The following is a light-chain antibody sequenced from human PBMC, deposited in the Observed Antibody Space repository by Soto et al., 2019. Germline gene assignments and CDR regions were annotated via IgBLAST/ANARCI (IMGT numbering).Light chain of an antibody. CDR2: DVS. CDR1: SSDVGGYNC. J-gene: IGLJ2*01. Sequence: QSALTQPRSVSGSPGQSVTISCTGTSSDVGGYNCVPWYQQHPGKAPKFIIYDVSQRPSGVPDRFSGSKSGNTASLTISGLQAEDEADYYCCSYAGSSTFGVFGGGTKVTVL. CDR3: CSYAGSSTFGV. V-gene: IGLV2-11*01.